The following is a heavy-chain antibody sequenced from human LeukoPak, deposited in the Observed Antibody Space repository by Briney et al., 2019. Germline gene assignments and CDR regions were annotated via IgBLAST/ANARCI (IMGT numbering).Heavy chain of an antibody. Sequence: PGGSLRLSCAASGFTFSNYAMTWVRQAPGKGLEWVSVIGGSGGGTYYADSVRGRFTVSRDNSNNTMFLQMNSLGVEDTAIYYCARGRSWFAPWGQGTLVTVSS. CDR1: GFTFSNYA. J-gene: IGHJ5*02. V-gene: IGHV3-23*01. CDR3: ARGRSWFAP. CDR2: IGGSGGGT.